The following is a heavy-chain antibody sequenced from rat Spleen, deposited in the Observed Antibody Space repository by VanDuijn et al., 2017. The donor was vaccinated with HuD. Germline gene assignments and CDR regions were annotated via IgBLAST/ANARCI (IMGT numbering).Heavy chain of an antibody. J-gene: IGHJ2*01. CDR2: ISYDGSST. V-gene: IGHV5-7*01. CDR3: ARSVFDY. Sequence: EVQLVESGGGLVQPGRSLKLSCAVSGFTFSDYYMAWVRQAPTKGLEWVATISYDGSSTYYRDSVKGRFTISRDNAKSTLYLQMDSLRSEDTATYYCARSVFDYWGQGVMVTVSS. CDR1: GFTFSDYY.